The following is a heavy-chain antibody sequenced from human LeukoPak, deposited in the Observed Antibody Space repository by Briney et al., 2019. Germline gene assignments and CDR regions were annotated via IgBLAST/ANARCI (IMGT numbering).Heavy chain of an antibody. J-gene: IGHJ6*02. CDR3: ARDLSPNGVTTTPYYYYYGMDV. Sequence: ASVKVSCKASGYTFTSYYMHWVRQAPGQGLEWMGIINPSGGNTSYAQKFQGRVTMTRDTSTSTVYMELSSLRSEDTAVYYCARDLSPNGVTTTPYYYYYGMDVWGQGTTVTVSS. CDR1: GYTFTSYY. V-gene: IGHV1-46*01. D-gene: IGHD4-17*01. CDR2: INPSGGNT.